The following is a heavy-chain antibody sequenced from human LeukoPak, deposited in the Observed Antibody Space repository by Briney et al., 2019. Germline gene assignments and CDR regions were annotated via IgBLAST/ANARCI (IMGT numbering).Heavy chain of an antibody. V-gene: IGHV4-30-2*01. J-gene: IGHJ5*02. Sequence: KPSETLSLTCAVSGGSISSGGYSWSWIRQPPGKGLEWIGYIYHSGSTNYNPSLKSRVTISVDKSKNQFSLKLSSVTAADTAVYYCARGGNIVVVPAASFWFDPWGQGTLVTVSS. CDR1: GGSISSGGYS. CDR3: ARGGNIVVVPAASFWFDP. CDR2: IYHSGST. D-gene: IGHD2-2*01.